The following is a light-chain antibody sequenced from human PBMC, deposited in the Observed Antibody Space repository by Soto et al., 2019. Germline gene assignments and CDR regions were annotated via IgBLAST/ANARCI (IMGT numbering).Light chain of an antibody. CDR2: KAS. CDR1: QSISTY. V-gene: IGKV1-5*03. CDR3: QQYGKLPIT. Sequence: DIQMTQSPSTLSASVGDRVTITCRASQSISTYLAWYRHKPGEAPKLLIYKASTLERGVPSRFSGSGSGTDFTLTISSLEPEDFAVYYCQQYGKLPITFGQGTRLEIK. J-gene: IGKJ5*01.